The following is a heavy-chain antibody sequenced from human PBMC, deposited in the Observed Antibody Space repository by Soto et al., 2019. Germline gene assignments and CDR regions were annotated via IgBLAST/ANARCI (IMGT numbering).Heavy chain of an antibody. CDR1: GYTFPSHG. Sequence: ASVKVSCKASGYTFPSHGISWVRQAPGQGLEWMGWISAYNGNTNYAQKLQGRVTMTTDTSTSTAYMELRSLRSDDTAVYYCARNRDYDILTGNHNWFDPWGQGTLVTGSS. V-gene: IGHV1-18*01. CDR2: ISAYNGNT. J-gene: IGHJ5*02. CDR3: ARNRDYDILTGNHNWFDP. D-gene: IGHD3-9*01.